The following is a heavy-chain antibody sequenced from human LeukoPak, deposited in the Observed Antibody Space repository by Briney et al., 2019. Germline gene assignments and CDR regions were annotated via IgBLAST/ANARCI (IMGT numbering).Heavy chain of an antibody. Sequence: SETLSLTCAVYGGSFSGYHWSWIRQPPGKGLEWIGEINHSGSTNYNPSLKSRVTISVDTSKNQFSLKLSSVTAADTAVYYCARAQWLVLYFQHWGQGTLITVSS. CDR2: INHSGST. J-gene: IGHJ1*01. D-gene: IGHD6-19*01. CDR1: GGSFSGYH. V-gene: IGHV4-34*01. CDR3: ARAQWLVLYFQH.